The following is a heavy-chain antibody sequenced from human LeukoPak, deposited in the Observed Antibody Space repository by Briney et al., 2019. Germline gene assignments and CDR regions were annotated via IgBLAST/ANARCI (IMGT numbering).Heavy chain of an antibody. Sequence: SETLSLTCTVSGGSISSYYWSWIRQPPGKGLEWIGYIYYSGSTNYNPSLMSRVTISVDTSKNQFSLKLSSVTAADTAVYYCARGSSSWGDAFDIWGQGTMVTVSS. V-gene: IGHV4-59*08. CDR1: GGSISSYY. D-gene: IGHD6-13*01. J-gene: IGHJ3*02. CDR3: ARGSSSWGDAFDI. CDR2: IYYSGST.